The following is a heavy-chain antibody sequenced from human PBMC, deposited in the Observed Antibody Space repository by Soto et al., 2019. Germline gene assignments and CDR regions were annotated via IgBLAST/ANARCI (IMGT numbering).Heavy chain of an antibody. CDR1: GFSFDGYA. Sequence: GGSLRLYYAASGFSFDGYAMNWVRQPPGKGLEWVSGISWNSGNIDYADSVKGRFTISRDNAKNSLYLQMNSLRAEDTALYYCVKASTYSSSQGWFDPWGQGTMVTVSS. J-gene: IGHJ5*02. CDR3: VKASTYSSSQGWFDP. CDR2: ISWNSGNI. V-gene: IGHV3-9*01. D-gene: IGHD6-6*01.